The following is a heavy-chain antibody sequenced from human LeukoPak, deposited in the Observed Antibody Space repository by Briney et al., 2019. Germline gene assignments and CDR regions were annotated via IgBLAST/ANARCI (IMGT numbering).Heavy chain of an antibody. V-gene: IGHV4-59*01. Sequence: SETLSLTCTVSGGSINTYYWTWIRQPPGKGLEWIGYIYYSGSTNYNPSLKSRATISVDTSKNQFSLKLSSVTAADTAVYYCARALGGDYKLDYWGQGTLVTVSS. CDR1: GGSINTYY. CDR2: IYYSGST. D-gene: IGHD4-17*01. J-gene: IGHJ4*02. CDR3: ARALGGDYKLDY.